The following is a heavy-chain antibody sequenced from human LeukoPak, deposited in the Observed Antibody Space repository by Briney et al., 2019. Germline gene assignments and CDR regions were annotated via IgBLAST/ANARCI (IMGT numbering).Heavy chain of an antibody. D-gene: IGHD1-1*01. V-gene: IGHV5-51*01. Sequence: GESLKISCKGSGYSFTYYWIGWVRQMPGKGLQWMGIIYPGDSDTRYRPSFQGQVTISVDKSISTAYLQWSSLKASDTAMYYCARQDGNSKYYFDYWGQGTLVTVSS. CDR1: GYSFTYYW. CDR3: ARQDGNSKYYFDY. J-gene: IGHJ4*02. CDR2: IYPGDSDT.